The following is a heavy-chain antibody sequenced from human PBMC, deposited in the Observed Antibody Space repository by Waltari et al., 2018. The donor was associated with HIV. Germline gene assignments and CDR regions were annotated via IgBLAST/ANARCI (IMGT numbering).Heavy chain of an antibody. CDR1: GFIFSNYW. CDR3: ARVYSSTTGRALDY. J-gene: IGHJ4*02. CDR2: IKQDGREK. V-gene: IGHV3-7*01. Sequence: EVQLVESGGGLVQPGGSLRLSCVGSGFIFSNYWMTWVRQAPGKGLEWVSNIKQDGREKNYVDSVAGRFSISRDNANNSLYLQLNSLRDEDMAVYYCARVYSSTTGRALDYWGQGALVTVSS. D-gene: IGHD2-2*01.